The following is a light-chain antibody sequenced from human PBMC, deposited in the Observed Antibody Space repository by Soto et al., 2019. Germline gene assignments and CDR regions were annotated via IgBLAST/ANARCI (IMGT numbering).Light chain of an antibody. CDR1: QGISSY. V-gene: IGKV1-9*01. J-gene: IGKJ4*01. CDR2: AAS. CDR3: QQVNSHPLT. Sequence: DIHLTQSSSFLSASVGDTVTITCRASQGISSYLAWYQQKPWQAPKLLIYAASTLQSGVPSRFSGSGSGTEFTLTISSLQPEDFATYYCQQVNSHPLTFGGGTKVEIK.